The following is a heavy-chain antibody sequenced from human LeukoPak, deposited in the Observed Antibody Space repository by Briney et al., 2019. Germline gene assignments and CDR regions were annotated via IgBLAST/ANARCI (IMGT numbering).Heavy chain of an antibody. CDR1: GFTFTNYA. CDR3: AKWTRDFNYYHSSGCFDY. J-gene: IGHJ4*02. D-gene: IGHD3-22*01. V-gene: IGHV3-23*01. CDR2: ISVSGDSA. Sequence: GGSLRLSCATSGFTFTNYAVSWVRQAPGKGLEWVSGISVSGDSANYADSVKGRFTISRDNSKNTLDLQMNSLRVEDTAIYYCAKWTRDFNYYHSSGCFDYWGQGTLVTVSS.